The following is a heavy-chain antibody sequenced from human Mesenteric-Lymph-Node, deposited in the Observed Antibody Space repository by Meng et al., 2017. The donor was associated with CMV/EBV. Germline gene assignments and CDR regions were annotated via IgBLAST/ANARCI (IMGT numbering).Heavy chain of an antibody. CDR3: ASAPTVQNAFDI. CDR2: IYPGDSDT. V-gene: IGHV5-51*01. D-gene: IGHD1-1*01. J-gene: IGHJ3*02. Sequence: GESLKISCEASGYSFTSYWIGWVRQMPGKGLEWMGIIYPGDSDTRYSPSFQGQVTISADKSTSTAYLQWSSLKASDTAIYYCASAPTVQNAFDIWGQGTMVTVSS. CDR1: GYSFTSYW.